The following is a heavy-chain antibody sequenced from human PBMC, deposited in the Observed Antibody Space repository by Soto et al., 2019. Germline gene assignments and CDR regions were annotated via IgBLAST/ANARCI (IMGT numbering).Heavy chain of an antibody. V-gene: IGHV4-34*01. Sequence: SETLSLTCAVYGGSFSGYYWSWIRQPPGKGLEWIGEINHSGSTNYNPSLKSRVTISVDTSKNQFSLKLSSVTAADTAVYYCATPRIPGYHGMDVWGQGTTVTVSS. J-gene: IGHJ6*02. CDR2: INHSGST. CDR1: GGSFSGYY. D-gene: IGHD2-2*01. CDR3: ATPRIPGYHGMDV.